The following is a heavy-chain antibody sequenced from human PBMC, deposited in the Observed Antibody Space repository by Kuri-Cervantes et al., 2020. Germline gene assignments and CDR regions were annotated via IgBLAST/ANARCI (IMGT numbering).Heavy chain of an antibody. D-gene: IGHD3-10*01. CDR1: GGSINTYY. Sequence: SETLSLTCTVSGGSINTYYWNWIRQPAGKTLEWIGRIDTSGNTNYNSSLKSRVTISVDTSKNQFSLKLSSVTAADTAVYYCARDRELRIFDYWGQGTLVTVSS. V-gene: IGHV4-4*07. CDR3: ARDRELRIFDY. J-gene: IGHJ4*02. CDR2: IDTSGNT.